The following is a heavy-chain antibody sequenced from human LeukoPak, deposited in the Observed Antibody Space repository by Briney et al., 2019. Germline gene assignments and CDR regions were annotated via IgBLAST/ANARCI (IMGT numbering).Heavy chain of an antibody. J-gene: IGHJ4*02. CDR1: GDSVSSNSAA. V-gene: IGHV6-1*01. Sequence: SQTLSLTCAISGDSVSSNSAAWNWIRQSPSRGLEWLGRTYYRSKWYNEYAGSVKSRITINTDKGKNQFSLQLNSVSTEDTAVYYCARAMSCSLDYWGQGTLVTVSS. CDR3: ARAMSCSLDY. CDR2: TYYRSKWYN. D-gene: IGHD2-15*01.